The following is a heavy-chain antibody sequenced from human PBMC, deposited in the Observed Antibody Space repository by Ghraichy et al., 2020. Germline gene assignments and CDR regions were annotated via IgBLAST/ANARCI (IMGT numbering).Heavy chain of an antibody. Sequence: GGSLRLSCAASGFTFSSYWMHWVRQAPGKGLVWVSRINSDGGSTTYADSVKGQFTISKDNAKNTLYLQMNSLRAEDTAVYYCVTDLVGGGFGAYGMDVWGQGTTVTVSS. D-gene: IGHD2-15*01. CDR2: INSDGGST. J-gene: IGHJ6*02. V-gene: IGHV3-74*01. CDR1: GFTFSSYW. CDR3: VTDLVGGGFGAYGMDV.